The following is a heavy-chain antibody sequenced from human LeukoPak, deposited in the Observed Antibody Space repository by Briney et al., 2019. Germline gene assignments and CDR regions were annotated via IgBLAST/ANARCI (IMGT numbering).Heavy chain of an antibody. D-gene: IGHD5-12*01. V-gene: IGHV4-59*01. Sequence: PSETLSLTCTVSGGSISSYYWSWIRQPPGKGLEWIGYIYYSGSTNYNPSLKSRVTISVDTSKNQFSLKLSSVTAADTAVYYRARATGLRSSYYYYGMDAWGKGTTVTVSS. CDR2: IYYSGST. J-gene: IGHJ6*04. CDR3: ARATGLRSSYYYYGMDA. CDR1: GGSISSYY.